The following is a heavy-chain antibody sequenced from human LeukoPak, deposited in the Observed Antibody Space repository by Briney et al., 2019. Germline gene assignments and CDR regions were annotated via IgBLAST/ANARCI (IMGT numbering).Heavy chain of an antibody. D-gene: IGHD2-15*01. CDR3: ARVGGYCSGGSCYFFDY. CDR2: ISISSSYI. J-gene: IGHJ4*02. V-gene: IGHV3-21*01. CDR1: GFTFSSYS. Sequence: GGSLRLSCAASGFTFSSYSMNWVRQAPGKGLEWVSSISISSSYIYYADSVKGRFTISRDNAKNSLYLQMNSLRAEDTAVYYCARVGGYCSGGSCYFFDYWGQGTLVTVSS.